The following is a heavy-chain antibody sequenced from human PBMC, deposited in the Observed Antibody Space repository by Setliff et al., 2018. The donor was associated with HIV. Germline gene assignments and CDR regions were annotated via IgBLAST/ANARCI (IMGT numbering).Heavy chain of an antibody. V-gene: IGHV4-4*09. Sequence: SETLSLTCTVSGGSISSYYWSWIRQPPGKGLEWIGYIYTSGSTNYNPSLKSRVTISLDTSKNQFSLKLSSVTAADTAVYYRARLRQWLAFFDSWGRGTLVTVSS. J-gene: IGHJ4*02. CDR2: IYTSGST. CDR1: GGSISSYY. CDR3: ARLRQWLAFFDS. D-gene: IGHD6-19*01.